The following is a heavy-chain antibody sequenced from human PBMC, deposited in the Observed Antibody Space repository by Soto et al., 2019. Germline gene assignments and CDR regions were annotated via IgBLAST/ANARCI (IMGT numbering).Heavy chain of an antibody. CDR3: ARGAEYQLLSRDYFYGMDV. Sequence: QVQLVEAGGGVVQPGRSLRLSCGASGFTFNSHGMHWVRQAPGKGLEWVAVISYEGSNNFYAESVKGRFTISRDNSKKTLYLQMNSLRREDTAVYYCARGAEYQLLSRDYFYGMDVWGQGTTVTVSS. CDR1: GFTFNSHG. J-gene: IGHJ6*02. V-gene: IGHV3-30*03. D-gene: IGHD2-2*01. CDR2: ISYEGSNN.